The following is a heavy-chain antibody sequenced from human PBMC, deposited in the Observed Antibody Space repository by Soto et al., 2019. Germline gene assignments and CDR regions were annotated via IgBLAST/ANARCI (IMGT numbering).Heavy chain of an antibody. CDR1: GYSVTSYY. Sequence: ASVKVSCKASGYSVTSYYMHWVRQAPGQGLEWMGIINPNSGSTTYAQKFQGRVTMTRDTSTSTVYMELTSLTSGDTAVYYCARAGIAYCSSTTCYLYYYVMVVWGQGTTVTVS. CDR3: ARAGIAYCSSTTCYLYYYVMVV. CDR2: INPNSGST. J-gene: IGHJ6*02. D-gene: IGHD2-2*01. V-gene: IGHV1-46*01.